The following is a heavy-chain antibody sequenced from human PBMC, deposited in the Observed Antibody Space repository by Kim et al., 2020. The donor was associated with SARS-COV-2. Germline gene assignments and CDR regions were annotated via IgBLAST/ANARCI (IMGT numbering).Heavy chain of an antibody. Sequence: GGSLRLSCAASGFTFSSYGMHWVRQAPGKGLEWVAVISYDGSNKYYAESVKGRFTISRDNSKNTLYLQMNSLRAEDTAVYYCAAPRGMIVVVPGYWGQGTLVTVSS. J-gene: IGHJ4*02. CDR2: ISYDGSNK. CDR3: AAPRGMIVVVPGY. V-gene: IGHV3-30*03. CDR1: GFTFSSYG. D-gene: IGHD3-22*01.